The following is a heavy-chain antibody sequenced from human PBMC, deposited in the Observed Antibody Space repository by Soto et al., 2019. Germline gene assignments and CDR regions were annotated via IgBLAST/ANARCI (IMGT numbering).Heavy chain of an antibody. CDR1: GGSISSYY. CDR2: IYYSGST. D-gene: IGHD2-21*01. J-gene: IGHJ5*02. V-gene: IGHV4-59*01. Sequence: SETLSLTCTVSGGSISSYYWSWIRQPPGKGLEWIGYIYYSGSTNYNPSLKSRVTISVDTSKNQFSLKLSSVTAADTAVYYCATLPPRIVVSLLPIPTWGQGILVTVSS. CDR3: ATLPPRIVVSLLPIPT.